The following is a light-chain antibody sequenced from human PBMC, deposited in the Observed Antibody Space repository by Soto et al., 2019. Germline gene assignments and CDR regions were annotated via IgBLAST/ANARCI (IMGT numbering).Light chain of an antibody. CDR2: GAS. V-gene: IGKV3D-20*02. CDR3: QQRHMWPIT. Sequence: EIVLTQSPGTLSLSPGERATLSCRASQSVSSRSLAWYQQKPGQAPRLLIYGASSRATGIPPRFSGSGSGTDFTLTISSLEPEDSAVYYCQQRHMWPITFGQGTRLEIK. J-gene: IGKJ5*01. CDR1: QSVSSRS.